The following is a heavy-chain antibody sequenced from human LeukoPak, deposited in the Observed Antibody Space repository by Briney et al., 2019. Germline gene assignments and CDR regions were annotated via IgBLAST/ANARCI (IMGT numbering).Heavy chain of an antibody. V-gene: IGHV4-34*01. J-gene: IGHJ6*03. D-gene: IGHD5/OR15-5a*01. CDR2: INHSGST. CDR1: GGSFSGNY. Sequence: SETLSLTCAVYGGSFSGNYWSWIRQPPGKGLEWIGEINHSGSTNYNPSLKSRVTISVDTSKNQFSLKLSSVTAADTAVYYCARPVSHYYYYYMDVWGKGTTVTVSS. CDR3: ARPVSHYYYYYMDV.